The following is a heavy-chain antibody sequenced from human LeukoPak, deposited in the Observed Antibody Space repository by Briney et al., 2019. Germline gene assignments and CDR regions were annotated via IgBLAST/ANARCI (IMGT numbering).Heavy chain of an antibody. D-gene: IGHD4-17*01. CDR3: ARDPPVTNYYYGMDV. Sequence: GGSLRLSCAASGFTFSGYSMNWVRQAPGKGLEWVSSISSSSSYIYYADSVKGRFTISRDNAKNSLYLQMNSLRAEDTAVYYCARDPPVTNYYYGMDVWGQGTTVTVSS. V-gene: IGHV3-21*01. J-gene: IGHJ6*02. CDR2: ISSSSSYI. CDR1: GFTFSGYS.